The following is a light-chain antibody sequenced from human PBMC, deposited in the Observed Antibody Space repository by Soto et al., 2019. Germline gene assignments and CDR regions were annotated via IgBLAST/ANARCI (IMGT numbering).Light chain of an antibody. CDR3: SAWYDSLSGYV. CDR2: HNY. V-gene: IGLV1-47*01. J-gene: IGLJ1*01. CDR1: SSNIGSDF. Sequence: QSVLTQPPSASGTPGQWVTISCSGSSSNIGSDFVYWYQQLPATAPQLLIYHNYQQPSGVPARFSGSKSGTSAALAISDLRSEDEADYYCSAWYDSLSGYVFGAGTKLTVL.